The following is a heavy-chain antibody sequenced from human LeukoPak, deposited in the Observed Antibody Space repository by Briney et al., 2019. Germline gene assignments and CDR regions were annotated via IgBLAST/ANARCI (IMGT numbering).Heavy chain of an antibody. J-gene: IGHJ5*02. V-gene: IGHV4-59*01. CDR1: GGSISSYY. D-gene: IGHD3-10*01. Sequence: PSETLSLTCTVSGGSISSYYWSWIRQPPGKGLEWIGYIYYSGSTNYNPSLKSRVTISVDTSKNQFSLKLSSVTAADTAVYYCARAGITLPFDPWGQGTLVTVSS. CDR3: ARAGITLPFDP. CDR2: IYYSGST.